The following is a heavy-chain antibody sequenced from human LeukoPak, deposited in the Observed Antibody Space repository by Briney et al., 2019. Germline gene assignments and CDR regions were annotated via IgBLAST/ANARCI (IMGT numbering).Heavy chain of an antibody. CDR1: GVSISSSNNY. J-gene: IGHJ5*02. D-gene: IGHD5/OR15-5a*01. CDR3: AIISVSMNLLDP. Sequence: SETLSLTCTVSGVSISSSNNYWGWIRQPPGKGLEWIGNIYYSGSTHYNPSLKTRATISVDTSKNQFSLKLSSVSAADTAVYYCAIISVSMNLLDPWGQGTLVIVSS. CDR2: IYYSGST. V-gene: IGHV4-39*01.